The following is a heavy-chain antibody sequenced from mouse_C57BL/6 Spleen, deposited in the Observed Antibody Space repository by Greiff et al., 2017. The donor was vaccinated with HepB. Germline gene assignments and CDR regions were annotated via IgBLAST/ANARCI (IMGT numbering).Heavy chain of an antibody. CDR3: ARTARIKY. D-gene: IGHD1-2*01. CDR2: ISYSGST. CDR1: GYSITSGYG. J-gene: IGHJ2*01. V-gene: IGHV3-2*02. Sequence: EVQLQQSGPGLVKPSQSLSLTCTVTGYSITSGYGWNWIRQFPGNKLEWMGYISYSGSTNYNPSLKSRIAITRDTSKNQFFLQLNSVTTEDTATYYRARTARIKYWGQGTTLTVAS.